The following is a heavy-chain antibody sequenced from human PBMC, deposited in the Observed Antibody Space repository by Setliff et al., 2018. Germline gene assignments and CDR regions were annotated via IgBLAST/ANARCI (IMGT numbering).Heavy chain of an antibody. CDR1: GYTFTSYG. CDR2: ISAKNGDT. CDR3: ARGGGITFIVAPKSAGVDF. Sequence: ASVKVSCKASGYTFTSYGITWVRQAPGQGLEWMGWISAKNGDTNYAQKLQGRVTMTTDTSTSTAYMELRSLRSDDTAVYHCARGGGITFIVAPKSAGVDFWGQGALVTVSS. V-gene: IGHV1-18*01. D-gene: IGHD3-22*01. J-gene: IGHJ4*02.